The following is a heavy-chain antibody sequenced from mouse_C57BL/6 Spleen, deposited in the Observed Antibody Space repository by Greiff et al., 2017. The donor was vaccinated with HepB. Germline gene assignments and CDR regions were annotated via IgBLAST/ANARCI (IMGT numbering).Heavy chain of an antibody. Sequence: LMKPGASVKLSCKATGYTFTGYWIEWVKQRPGHGLEWIGEILPGSGSTNYNEKFKGKATFTADTSSNTAYMQLSSLTTEDSAIYYCARPYYYGSSYHWYFDVWGTGTTVTVSS. CDR2: ILPGSGST. D-gene: IGHD1-1*01. J-gene: IGHJ1*03. CDR3: ARPYYYGSSYHWYFDV. V-gene: IGHV1-9*01. CDR1: GYTFTGYW.